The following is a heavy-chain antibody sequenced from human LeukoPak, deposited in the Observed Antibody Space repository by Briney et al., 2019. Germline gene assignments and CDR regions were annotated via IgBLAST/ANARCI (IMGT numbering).Heavy chain of an antibody. J-gene: IGHJ4*02. Sequence: GSLRLSCAASGFTYGTYAVSWVRQAPGKGLDWVSAISDNGAATYYADSVRGWFTVSRDNSINTVYLQMNSLRAEDTAVYYCANLGKYCSGFSCYKWGQGTLVTVSS. D-gene: IGHD2-2*02. CDR3: ANLGKYCSGFSCYK. CDR2: ISDNGAAT. V-gene: IGHV3-23*01. CDR1: GFTYGTYA.